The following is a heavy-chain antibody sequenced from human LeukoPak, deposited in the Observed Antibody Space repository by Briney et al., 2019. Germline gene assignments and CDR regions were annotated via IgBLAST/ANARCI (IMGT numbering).Heavy chain of an antibody. V-gene: IGHV1-18*01. Sequence: ASVKVSCKASGYTFTSYGISWVRQAPGQGLEWMGWISAYNGNTNYAQKLQGRVTMTTDTSTGTAYMELRSLRSDDTAVYYCARQAPNSGSNAFDIWGQGTMVTVSS. CDR3: ARQAPNSGSNAFDI. J-gene: IGHJ3*02. CDR1: GYTFTSYG. CDR2: ISAYNGNT. D-gene: IGHD3-10*01.